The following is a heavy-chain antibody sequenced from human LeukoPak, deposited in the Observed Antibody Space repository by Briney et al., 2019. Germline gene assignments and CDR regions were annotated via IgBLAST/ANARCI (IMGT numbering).Heavy chain of an antibody. CDR1: GGSFSGYY. CDR2: INHSGNT. V-gene: IGHV4-34*01. J-gene: IGHJ5*02. Sequence: SETLSLTCAVYGGSFSGYYWSWIRQPPGKGLEWIGEINHSGNTNYNPSLKSRVTISVDTSKNQFSLKLSSVTAADTAVYYCASIRLDPWGQGTLVTVSS. CDR3: ASIRLDP.